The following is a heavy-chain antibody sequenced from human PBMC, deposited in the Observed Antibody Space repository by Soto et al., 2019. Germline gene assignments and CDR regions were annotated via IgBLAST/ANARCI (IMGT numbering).Heavy chain of an antibody. Sequence: GGSLRLSCAASGFMFSSYAMSWVRQAPGQGLEWVSAISGSDGSTYYADSVKGRFTISRDNSKNTLYLQMNSLRAEDTAVYYCAKAGSGSYYLSYYYYGMDVWGQGTTVTVSS. CDR1: GFMFSSYA. D-gene: IGHD3-10*01. J-gene: IGHJ6*02. V-gene: IGHV3-23*01. CDR2: ISGSDGST. CDR3: AKAGSGSYYLSYYYYGMDV.